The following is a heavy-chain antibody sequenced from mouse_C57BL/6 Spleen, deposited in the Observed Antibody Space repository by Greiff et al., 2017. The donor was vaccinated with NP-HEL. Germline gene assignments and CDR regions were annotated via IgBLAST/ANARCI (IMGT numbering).Heavy chain of an antibody. V-gene: IGHV14-2*01. Sequence: VQLQQSGAELVKPGASVKLSCTASGFNIKDYYMHWVKQRTEQGLEWLGRIDHEDGETKYAPKFQGQATITADTSSNTAYLQRSSLTSEDTAVYYWSSLYGYNGPFAYWGQGTLVTVSA. D-gene: IGHD2-2*01. J-gene: IGHJ3*01. CDR3: SSLYGYNGPFAY. CDR2: IDHEDGET. CDR1: GFNIKDYY.